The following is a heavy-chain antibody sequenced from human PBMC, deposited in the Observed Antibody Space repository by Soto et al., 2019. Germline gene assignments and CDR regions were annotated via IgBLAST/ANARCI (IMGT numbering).Heavy chain of an antibody. CDR2: VNPSGGHT. V-gene: IGHV1-46*01. J-gene: IGHJ4*02. CDR1: GDTFTEYY. D-gene: IGHD2-21*02. CDR3: ARGGHVVVVTAALDY. Sequence: QVQLMQSGAEVKKPGASVKVSCKASGDTFTEYYIHWVRQAPGQGLEWMGTVNPSGGHTTYAQHXLCXXTXPRDTATSTLYMELTSLTSEDTAVYYCARGGHVVVVTAALDYWGQGTLVTVSS.